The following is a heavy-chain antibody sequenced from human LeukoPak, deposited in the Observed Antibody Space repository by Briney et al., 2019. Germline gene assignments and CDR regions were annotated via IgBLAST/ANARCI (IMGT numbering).Heavy chain of an antibody. CDR1: GYTLTELS. CDR3: ATYPEPVYGGNSYENFDY. CDR2: FDPEDGET. V-gene: IGHV1-24*01. D-gene: IGHD4-23*01. Sequence: ASVKVSCKVSGYTLTELSMHWVRQAPGKGLEWMGGFDPEDGETIYAQKFQGRVTMTEDTSTVTAYMELSSLRSEDTAVYYCATYPEPVYGGNSYENFDYWGQGTLVTVSS. J-gene: IGHJ4*02.